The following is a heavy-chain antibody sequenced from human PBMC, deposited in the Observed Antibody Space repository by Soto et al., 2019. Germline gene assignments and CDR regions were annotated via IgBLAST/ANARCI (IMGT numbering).Heavy chain of an antibody. CDR2: MSYDGSDT. CDR1: GFIFSNNG. D-gene: IGHD3-10*02. Sequence: GGSLRLSCVGSGFIFSNNGMHGVRQTPGKGLEWVAFMSYDGSDTFYADSVKGRFTISRDNSKNTLFPHMSNLRAEDTAMYYCTIVRVADSALDHWGQGTLVTVSS. J-gene: IGHJ4*02. V-gene: IGHV3-30*02. CDR3: TIVRVADSALDH.